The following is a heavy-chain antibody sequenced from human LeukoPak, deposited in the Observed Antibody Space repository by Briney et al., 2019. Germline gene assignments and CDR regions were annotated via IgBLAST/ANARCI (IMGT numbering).Heavy chain of an antibody. CDR1: GFTFSSYG. D-gene: IGHD3-22*01. CDR2: ISYDGSNK. CDR3: ARDRQWLLILDY. J-gene: IGHJ4*02. V-gene: IGHV3-30*19. Sequence: PGGSLRLSCAASGFTFSSYGMHWVRQAPGKGLEWVAVISYDGSNKYYADSVKGRFTISRDNSKNTLYLQMNSLRAEDTAVYYCARDRQWLLILDYWGQGTLVTVSS.